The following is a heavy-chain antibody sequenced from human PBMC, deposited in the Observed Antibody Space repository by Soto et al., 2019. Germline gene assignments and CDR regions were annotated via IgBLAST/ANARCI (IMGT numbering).Heavy chain of an antibody. V-gene: IGHV3-66*01. D-gene: IGHD2-2*01. J-gene: IGHJ4*02. CDR2: IYSGGST. Sequence: GGSLRLSCAASGFTVSSNYMSWVRQAPGKGLEWVSVIYSGGSTYYADSVKGRFTISRDNSKNTLYLQMNSLRAEDTAVYYCASPLPAAIGGGWVWGQGTLVTVS. CDR3: ASPLPAAIGGGWV. CDR1: GFTVSSNY.